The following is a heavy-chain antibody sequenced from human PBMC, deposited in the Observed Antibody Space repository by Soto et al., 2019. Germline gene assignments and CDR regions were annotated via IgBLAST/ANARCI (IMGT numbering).Heavy chain of an antibody. V-gene: IGHV3-7*01. CDR1: GFTFSSYW. CDR2: IKQDGSEK. CDR3: ARDLSGYSYGYYYYGMDV. Sequence: LRLSCAASGFTFSSYWMSWVRQAPGKGLEWVANIKQDGSEKYYVDSVKGRFTISRDNAKNSLYLQMNSLRAEDTAVYYCARDLSGYSYGYYYYGMDVWGQGTTVTVSS. D-gene: IGHD5-18*01. J-gene: IGHJ6*02.